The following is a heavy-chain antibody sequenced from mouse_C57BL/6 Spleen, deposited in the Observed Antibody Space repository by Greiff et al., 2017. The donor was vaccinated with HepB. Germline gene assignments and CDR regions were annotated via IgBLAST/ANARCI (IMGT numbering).Heavy chain of an antibody. V-gene: IGHV1-22*01. CDR2: INPNNGGT. J-gene: IGHJ1*03. Sequence: VQLQLSGPELVKPGASVKMSCKASGYTFTDYNMHWVKQSHGKSLEWIGYINPNNGGTSYNQKFKGKATLTVNKSSSTAYMELRSLTSEDSAVYYCARQPRTGSWYFDVWGTGTTVTVSS. CDR1: GYTFTDYN. D-gene: IGHD4-1*01. CDR3: ARQPRTGSWYFDV.